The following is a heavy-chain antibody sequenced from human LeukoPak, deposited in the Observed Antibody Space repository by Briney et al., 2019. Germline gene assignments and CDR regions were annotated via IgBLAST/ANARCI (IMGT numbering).Heavy chain of an antibody. D-gene: IGHD2-15*01. CDR2: FDPEDGET. CDR1: GYTLTELS. V-gene: IGHV1-24*01. J-gene: IGHJ4*02. Sequence: ASVKVSCKVSGYTLTELSMHWVRQAPGKGLEWMGGFDPEDGETIYAQKFQGRVTMTEDTSTDTAYMELSGLRSEDTAVYYCAAVFGGSYDWGTLDYWGQGTLVTVSS. CDR3: AAVFGGSYDWGTLDY.